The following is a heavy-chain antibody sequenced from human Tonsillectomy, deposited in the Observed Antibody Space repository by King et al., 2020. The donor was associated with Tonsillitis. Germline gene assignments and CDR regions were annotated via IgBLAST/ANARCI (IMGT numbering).Heavy chain of an antibody. D-gene: IGHD2-21*02. CDR3: ARRAYCSGNCYGDLSYFDY. V-gene: IGHV4-59*01. CDR2: IYYSGST. J-gene: IGHJ4*02. Sequence: QLQLQESGPGLVKPLETLSLTCTVSGGSISSYYWSWIRQPPGKGLEWIGYIYYSGSTNYNPSLKSRVTISLDTSKNQFSLKLNSVTAADTAVYYCARRAYCSGNCYGDLSYFDYWGQGTLVTVSS. CDR1: GGSISSYY.